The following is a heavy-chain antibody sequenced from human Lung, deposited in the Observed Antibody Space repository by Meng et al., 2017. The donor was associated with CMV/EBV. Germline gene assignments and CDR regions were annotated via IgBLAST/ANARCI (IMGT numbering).Heavy chain of an antibody. V-gene: IGHV3-15*01. CDR2: NKRRTDGGTT. Sequence: SAFSVCNAWMSCVRQAAGKRLQWVGRNKRRTDGGTTDYAAPVKDRFTISRDDSKNTLYLQMNSLKTEDTAVYYCTTGDGSSNALDIWGQGTMVTVSS. J-gene: IGHJ3*02. CDR1: AFSVCNAW. D-gene: IGHD6-6*01. CDR3: TTGDGSSNALDI.